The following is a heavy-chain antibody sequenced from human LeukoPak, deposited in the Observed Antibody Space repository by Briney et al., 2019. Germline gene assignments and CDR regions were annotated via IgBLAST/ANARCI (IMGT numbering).Heavy chain of an antibody. D-gene: IGHD6-19*01. Sequence: GASVKVSCKASGYTFTSYGISWVRQAPGQGLEWMGWISAYNGNTNYAQKLQGRVTMTTDTSTSTAYMELRSLRSDDTAVYYCARDQRDLGRGWYYFDYWGQGTLVTVSS. V-gene: IGHV1-18*01. CDR3: ARDQRDLGRGWYYFDY. J-gene: IGHJ4*02. CDR1: GYTFTSYG. CDR2: ISAYNGNT.